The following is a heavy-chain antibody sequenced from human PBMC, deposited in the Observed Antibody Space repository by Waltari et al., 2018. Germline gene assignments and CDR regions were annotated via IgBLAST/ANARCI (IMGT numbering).Heavy chain of an antibody. CDR3: ARLGIVLMARYKGVNNWFDP. CDR2: INHSGST. J-gene: IGHJ5*02. V-gene: IGHV4-34*01. CDR1: GGSFSGYY. D-gene: IGHD2-8*01. Sequence: QVQLQQWGAGLLKPSETLSLTCAVDGGSFSGYYWSWIRQPPGKGMEWIGEINHSGSTNYNPSLKSRVTISVDTSKNQFSLKLSSVTAADTAVYYCARLGIVLMARYKGVNNWFDPWGQGTLVTVSS.